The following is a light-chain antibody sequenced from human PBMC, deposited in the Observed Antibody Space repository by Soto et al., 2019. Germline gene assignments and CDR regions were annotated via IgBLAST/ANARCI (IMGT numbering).Light chain of an antibody. CDR2: DVT. V-gene: IGLV2-18*02. CDR3: NSFTPSSTYV. Sequence: QSVLTQPPSVSGSPGHSVAISCTGTSSDVGSYNRVAWYQQPPGTAPKLIIYDVTNRPSGVPDRFSGSKSGNTASLTISGLQAEDEADYYCNSFTPSSTYVFGTGTKVTVL. J-gene: IGLJ1*01. CDR1: SSDVGSYNR.